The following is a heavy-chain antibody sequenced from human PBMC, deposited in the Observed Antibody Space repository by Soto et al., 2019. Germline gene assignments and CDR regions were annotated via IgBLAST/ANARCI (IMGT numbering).Heavy chain of an antibody. CDR2: ISYDGSNK. CDR3: ARTPRGQWELPYYYYGMDV. D-gene: IGHD1-26*01. J-gene: IGHJ6*02. Sequence: QVQLVESGGGVVQPGRSLRLSCAASGFTFSSYAMHWVRQAPGKGLEWVAVISYDGSNKYYADSVKGRFTISRDNSKNTLYLQMNSLRAEDTAVYYCARTPRGQWELPYYYYGMDVWGQGTTLTVSS. V-gene: IGHV3-30-3*01. CDR1: GFTFSSYA.